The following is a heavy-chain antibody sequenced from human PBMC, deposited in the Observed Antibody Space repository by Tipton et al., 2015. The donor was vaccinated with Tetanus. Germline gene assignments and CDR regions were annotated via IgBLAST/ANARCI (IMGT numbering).Heavy chain of an antibody. V-gene: IGHV4-59*08. Sequence: TLSLTCTVSGGSISTYHWNWIRQSPGKGLEWIGTIHDAKTPYYNPSLRSRVTISVATSMNHFSLRLTSVTAADSAVYYCVRPKDYAFDVWGQGTMVSVSS. J-gene: IGHJ3*01. CDR3: VRPKDYAFDV. D-gene: IGHD2-15*01. CDR2: IHDAKTP. CDR1: GGSISTYH.